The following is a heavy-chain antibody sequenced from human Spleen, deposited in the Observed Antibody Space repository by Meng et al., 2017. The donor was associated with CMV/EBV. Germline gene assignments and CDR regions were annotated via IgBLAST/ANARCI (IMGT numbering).Heavy chain of an antibody. Sequence: YGESFSSSNYYWGWIRQPPGQGLEWIGSIYYSVSTYYNPSLKSRITISVDTSKNQFSLKLTSVTAADTAVYYCARAIERFYYDSSDYWGHGTLVTVSS. CDR1: GESFSSSNYY. CDR3: ARAIERFYYDSSDY. D-gene: IGHD3-22*01. CDR2: IYYSVST. V-gene: IGHV4-39*07. J-gene: IGHJ4*01.